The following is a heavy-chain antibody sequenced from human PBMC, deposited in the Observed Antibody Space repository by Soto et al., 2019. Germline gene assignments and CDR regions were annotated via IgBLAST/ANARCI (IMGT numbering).Heavy chain of an antibody. CDR3: AKAAGACSGGSRFLLFYYYMDV. CDR2: ISGSGGST. V-gene: IGHV3-23*01. Sequence: GGSLRLSCAASGFTFSSYAMSWVRQAPGKGLEWVSAISGSGGSTYYADSVKGRFTISRDNSKNTLYLQMNSLRAEDTAVYYCAKAAGACSGGSRFLLFYYYMDVWGKGTTVTVSS. D-gene: IGHD2-15*01. CDR1: GFTFSSYA. J-gene: IGHJ6*03.